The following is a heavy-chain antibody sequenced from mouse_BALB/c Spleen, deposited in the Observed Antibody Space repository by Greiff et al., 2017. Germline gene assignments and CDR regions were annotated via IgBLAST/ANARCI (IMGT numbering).Heavy chain of an antibody. CDR1: GFTFSDYY. CDR2: ISDGGSYT. J-gene: IGHJ3*01. V-gene: IGHV5-4*02. D-gene: IGHD2-14*01. CDR3: ARVDGGT. Sequence: EVMLVESGGGLVKPGGSLKLSCAASGFTFSDYYMYWVRQTPEKRLEWVATISDGGSYTYYPDSVKGRFTISRDKAKNNLYLQMSSLKSEDTAMYYCARVDGGTWGQGTLVTVSA.